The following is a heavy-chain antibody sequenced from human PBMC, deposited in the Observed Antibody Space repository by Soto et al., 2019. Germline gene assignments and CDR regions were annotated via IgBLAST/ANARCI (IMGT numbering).Heavy chain of an antibody. D-gene: IGHD6-19*01. J-gene: IGHJ3*02. CDR3: ARDFWRIAVAWGHAFDI. CDR2: ISYDGSNK. Sequence: QVQLVESGGGVVQPGRSLRLSCAASGFTFSSYGMHWVRQAPGKGLEWVAVISYDGSNKYYADSVKGRFTISRDKSKNTLYLQMSSLRAEDTAVYYCARDFWRIAVAWGHAFDIWGQGTMVTVSS. CDR1: GFTFSSYG. V-gene: IGHV3-30*03.